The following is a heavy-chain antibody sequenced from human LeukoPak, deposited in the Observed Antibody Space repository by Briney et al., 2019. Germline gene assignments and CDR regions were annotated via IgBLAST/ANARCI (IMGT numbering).Heavy chain of an antibody. J-gene: IGHJ6*03. CDR2: ISSSRSTI. D-gene: IGHD3-3*01. V-gene: IGHV3-48*01. CDR1: RFTFSIYS. Sequence: GVSLRLSRAASRFTFSIYSMHWVPQAPGKGLEGVSYISSSRSTINYADSVKGRFTISRDNAKNSLYLQMNSLRAEDTAVYYCARTERKDVYDFWSGYYYYYYMDVWGKGTTVTVSS. CDR3: ARTERKDVYDFWSGYYYYYYMDV.